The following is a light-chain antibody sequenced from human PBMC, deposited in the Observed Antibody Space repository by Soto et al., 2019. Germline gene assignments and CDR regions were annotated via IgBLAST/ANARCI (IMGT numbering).Light chain of an antibody. V-gene: IGLV2-8*01. CDR3: SSYAVNNNLGV. CDR1: SSDVGGYNY. CDR2: EVS. J-gene: IGLJ2*01. Sequence: QSALTQPPSASGSPGQSVTISCTGTSSDVGGYNYVSWYQQHPGKAPKLMIYEVSKRPSGVPDRFSGSTSGNTASLTVSGLQAEDEADYYCSSYAVNNNLGVFGGGTKLTVL.